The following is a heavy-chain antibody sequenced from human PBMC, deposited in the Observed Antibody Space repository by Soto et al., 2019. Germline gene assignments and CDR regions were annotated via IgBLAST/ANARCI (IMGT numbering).Heavy chain of an antibody. D-gene: IGHD2-15*01. CDR3: ARELFLGGYCSGGSCYT. J-gene: IGHJ5*02. V-gene: IGHV4-31*03. CDR2: IYYSGST. CDR1: GGSISSGGYY. Sequence: SQTLSLTCTVSGGSISSGGYYWSWIRQHPGKGLEWIGYIYYSGSTYYNPSLKSRVTISVDTSKNQFSLKLSSVTAAVTAVYYCARELFLGGYCSGGSCYTWGQGTLVTVSS.